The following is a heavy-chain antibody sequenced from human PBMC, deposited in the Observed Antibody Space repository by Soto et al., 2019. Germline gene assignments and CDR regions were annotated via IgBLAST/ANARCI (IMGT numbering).Heavy chain of an antibody. V-gene: IGHV4-59*08. CDR2: IYYSGST. CDR3: ARHKPAVATTAYYYYYYGMDV. Sequence: SETLSLTCTVSGGSISSYYWSWIRQPPGKGLEWIGYIYYSGSTNYNPSLKSRVTISVDTSKNQFSLKLSSVTAADTAVYYCARHKPAVATTAYYYYYYGMDVWGQGTTVTVSS. CDR1: GGSISSYY. D-gene: IGHD5-12*01. J-gene: IGHJ6*02.